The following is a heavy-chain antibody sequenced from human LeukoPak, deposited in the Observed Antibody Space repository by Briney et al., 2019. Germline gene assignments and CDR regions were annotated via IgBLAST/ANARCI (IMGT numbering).Heavy chain of an antibody. CDR3: ARAADYGGNSGAWFDP. Sequence: GGSLRLSCAGSGFTISNYAMHWVRQAPGKGLEYVSAINSNGDRTYYANSVKGRFTISRDNSQNPLYLQMGSLRAEDMAVYYCARAADYGGNSGAWFDPWGQGTLVTVSS. CDR2: INSNGDRT. V-gene: IGHV3-64*01. J-gene: IGHJ5*02. CDR1: GFTISNYA. D-gene: IGHD4-23*01.